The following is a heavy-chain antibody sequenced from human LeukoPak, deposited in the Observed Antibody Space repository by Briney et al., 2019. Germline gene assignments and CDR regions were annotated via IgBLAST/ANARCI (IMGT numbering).Heavy chain of an antibody. CDR3: ARDRYSSGWYNLDY. CDR2: IYYSGST. V-gene: IGHV4-30-4*01. D-gene: IGHD6-19*01. CDR1: GGSISSGDYY. J-gene: IGHJ4*02. Sequence: SETLSLTCTVSGGSISSGDYYWSWIRQPPGKGLEWIGYIYYSGSTYYNPSLKSRVTISVDTSKNQFSLKLSSVTAADTAVYYCARDRYSSGWYNLDYWGQGTLVTVSS.